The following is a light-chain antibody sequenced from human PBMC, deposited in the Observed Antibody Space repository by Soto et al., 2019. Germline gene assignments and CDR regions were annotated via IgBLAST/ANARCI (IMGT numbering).Light chain of an antibody. CDR2: FND. Sequence: QSVLTQPPSASGTPGQRVSISCSGGRSNIGSNLVSWYQQLPGTAPKLLLYFNDQRPSGVPDRFSGSKSGTSASLAVSELQSEDEADYFCASWDASLKGVLFGGGTKLTVL. CDR3: ASWDASLKGVL. V-gene: IGLV1-44*01. CDR1: RSNIGSNL. J-gene: IGLJ3*02.